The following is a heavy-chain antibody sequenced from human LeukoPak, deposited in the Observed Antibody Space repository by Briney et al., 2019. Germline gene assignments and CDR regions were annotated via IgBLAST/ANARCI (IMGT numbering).Heavy chain of an antibody. V-gene: IGHV3-21*01. Sequence: RGSLRLSCAASGFTFSSYSMNWVRQAPGKGLEWVSSISSSSSYIYYADSVKGRFTISRDNAKNSLYLQMNSLRAEDTAVYYCARDDRSYDILTGYYKPAYYFDYWGQGTLVTVSS. J-gene: IGHJ4*02. CDR3: ARDDRSYDILTGYYKPAYYFDY. D-gene: IGHD3-9*01. CDR1: GFTFSSYS. CDR2: ISSSSSYI.